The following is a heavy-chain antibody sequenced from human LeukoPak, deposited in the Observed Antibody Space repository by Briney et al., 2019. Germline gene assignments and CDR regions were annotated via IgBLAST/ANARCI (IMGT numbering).Heavy chain of an antibody. CDR3: ARYSSGWYYFDY. CDR1: GFTFSSYA. Sequence: GGSLRLSCAASGFTFSSYAMSWVRQAPGKGLEWVANIKQDGSEKYYVDSVKGRFTISRDNAKNSLYLQMNSLRAEDTAVYYCARYSSGWYYFDYWGQGTLVTVSS. V-gene: IGHV3-7*01. J-gene: IGHJ4*02. CDR2: IKQDGSEK. D-gene: IGHD6-19*01.